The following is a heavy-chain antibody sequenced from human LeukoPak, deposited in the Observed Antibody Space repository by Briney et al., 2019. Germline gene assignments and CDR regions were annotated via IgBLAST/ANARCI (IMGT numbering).Heavy chain of an antibody. V-gene: IGHV1-2*02. CDR2: INPNSGGT. J-gene: IGHJ3*02. D-gene: IGHD4-17*01. CDR3: ATARVDTDYGDYSDAFDI. CDR1: GYTFTGYY. Sequence: GASVKVSCKASGYTFTGYYMHWVRQAPGQGLEWMGWINPNSGGTNYAQKFQGRVTMTRDTSISTAYMELGSLRSEDTAVYYCATARVDTDYGDYSDAFDIWGQGTVVTVSS.